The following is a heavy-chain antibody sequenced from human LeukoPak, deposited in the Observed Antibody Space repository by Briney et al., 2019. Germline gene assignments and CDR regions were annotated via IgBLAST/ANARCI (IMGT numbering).Heavy chain of an antibody. V-gene: IGHV4-4*07. Sequence: PSETLSLTCTVSGGSISSYYWSWIRQPAGKGLEWIGRIYTSGSTNYNPSLKSRVTMSVDTSKNQFSLKLSSVTAADTAVYYCAREVHTISHGLYYYYMDVWGKGTTVTVSS. CDR1: GGSISSYY. CDR2: IYTSGST. D-gene: IGHD3-3*01. CDR3: AREVHTISHGLYYYYMDV. J-gene: IGHJ6*03.